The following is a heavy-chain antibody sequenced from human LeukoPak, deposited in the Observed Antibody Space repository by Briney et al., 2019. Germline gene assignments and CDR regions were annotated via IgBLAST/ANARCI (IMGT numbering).Heavy chain of an antibody. D-gene: IGHD4-17*01. V-gene: IGHV4-34*01. J-gene: IGHJ4*02. Sequence: SETLSLTCAVYGGSFSGYYWSWIRQPPGKGLEWIGEINHSGSTNYDPSLKSRVTTSVDTSKNQFSLKLSSVTAADTAVYYCARGLATVTTSWGQGTLVTVSS. CDR2: INHSGST. CDR1: GGSFSGYY. CDR3: ARGLATVTTS.